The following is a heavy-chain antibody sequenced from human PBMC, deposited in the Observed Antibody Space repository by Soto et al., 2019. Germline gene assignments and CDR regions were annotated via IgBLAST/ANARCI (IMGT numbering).Heavy chain of an antibody. CDR2: IYHSGST. CDR3: ARESLLAGDYYYGMDV. J-gene: IGHJ6*02. CDR1: GGSISSSNW. V-gene: IGHV4-4*02. Sequence: LSLTCAVSGGSISSSNWWSWVRQPPGKGLEWIGEIYHSGSTNYNPSLKSRVTISVDTSKNQFSLKLSSVTAADTAVYYCARESLLAGDYYYGMDVWGQGTTVTVSS. D-gene: IGHD3-9*01.